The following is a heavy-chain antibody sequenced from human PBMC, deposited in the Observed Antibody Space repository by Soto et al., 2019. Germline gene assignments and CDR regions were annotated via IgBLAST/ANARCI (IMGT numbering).Heavy chain of an antibody. CDR2: ISSSGTTV. CDR3: ARDHAAGGY. V-gene: IGHV3-48*03. CDR1: GFSFSTYD. D-gene: IGHD6-13*01. J-gene: IGHJ4*02. Sequence: EVQLVESGGGLVQPGASLRLSCAASGFSFSTYDMNWVRQAPGKGLEWVAYISSSGTTVHYADSVGGRFTVSRDNARNSLYLQMNTLRVEDTALYYWARDHAAGGYWGQGTLVTVSS.